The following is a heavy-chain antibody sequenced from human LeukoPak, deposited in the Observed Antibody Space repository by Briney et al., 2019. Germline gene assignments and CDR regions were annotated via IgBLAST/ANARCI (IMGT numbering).Heavy chain of an antibody. CDR2: INHSGST. CDR3: ARGKSNYVGYYYYYMDV. CDR1: GGSFSGYY. Sequence: SETLSLTCAVYGGSFSGYYWSWIPQPPGKGVEWIGEINHSGSTNYNPSLKSRVTISVDTSKNQFSLKLSSVTAADTAVYYCARGKSNYVGYYYYYMDVWGKGTTVTVSS. D-gene: IGHD4-11*01. V-gene: IGHV4-34*01. J-gene: IGHJ6*03.